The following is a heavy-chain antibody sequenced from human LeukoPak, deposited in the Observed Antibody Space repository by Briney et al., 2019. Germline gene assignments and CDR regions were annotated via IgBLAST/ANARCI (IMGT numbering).Heavy chain of an antibody. CDR3: AIVINNWFDP. CDR2: INHSGST. V-gene: IGHV4-34*01. Sequence: PSETLSLTCAVYGGSFSGYYWSWIRQPPGKGLEWIGEINHSGSTNYNPSLKSRVAISVDTSKNQFSLKLSSVTAADTAVYYCAIVINNWFDPGGQGTRVTVSS. J-gene: IGHJ5*02. D-gene: IGHD3-10*01. CDR1: GGSFSGYY.